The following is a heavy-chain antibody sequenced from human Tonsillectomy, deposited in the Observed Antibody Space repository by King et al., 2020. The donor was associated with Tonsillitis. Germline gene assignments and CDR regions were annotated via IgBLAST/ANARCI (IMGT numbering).Heavy chain of an antibody. J-gene: IGHJ4*02. CDR3: GKADDSDYYHVDY. V-gene: IGHV3-30*18. CDR2: ILYDGSNQ. D-gene: IGHD3-22*01. Sequence: MHWVRQAPGKWLEWVALILYDGSNQYYAEYVKGRFAISRDDSKNTLYLQMNSLRVEDMAVDYGGKADDSDYYHVDYWGQCILVTVSS.